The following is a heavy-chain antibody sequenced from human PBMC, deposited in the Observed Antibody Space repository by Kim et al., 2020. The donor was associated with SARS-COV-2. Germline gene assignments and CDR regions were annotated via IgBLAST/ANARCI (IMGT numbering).Heavy chain of an antibody. CDR2: INTNTGNP. CDR3: ARGFIRYDSSGYSQRGYYYGMDV. Sequence: ASVKVSCKASGYTFTSYAMNWVRQAPGQGLEWMGWINTNTGNPTYAQGFTGRFVFSLDTSVSTAYLQISSLKAEDTAVYYCARGFIRYDSSGYSQRGYYYGMDVWGQGTTVTVSS. D-gene: IGHD3-22*01. CDR1: GYTFTSYA. V-gene: IGHV7-4-1*02. J-gene: IGHJ6*02.